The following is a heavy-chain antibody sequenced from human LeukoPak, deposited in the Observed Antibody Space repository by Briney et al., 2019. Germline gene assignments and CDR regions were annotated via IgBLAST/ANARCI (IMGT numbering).Heavy chain of an antibody. Sequence: PSETLSLTCAVYGGSFSGYYWSWIRQPPGKGLEWIGEINHSGSTNYNPSLKSRVTISVDTSENQFSLKLSSVTAADTAVYYCARDVRIVGALCFFDYWGQGTLVTVSS. CDR3: ARDVRIVGALCFFDY. V-gene: IGHV4-34*01. J-gene: IGHJ4*02. CDR2: INHSGST. D-gene: IGHD1-26*01. CDR1: GGSFSGYY.